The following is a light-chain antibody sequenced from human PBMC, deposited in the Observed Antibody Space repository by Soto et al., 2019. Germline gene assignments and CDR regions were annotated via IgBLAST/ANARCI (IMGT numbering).Light chain of an antibody. V-gene: IGKV3-11*01. CDR1: QSVSSY. CDR2: DAS. CDR3: HQRNSWPLT. Sequence: EIVLTQSPVTLSLSPGERATLSCRASQSVSSYLAWYQQKPGQAPRLLIYDASNRATGVPARFSGSGSGTDFTLTISSLEPEDFAIYYCHQRNSWPLTFGGGTKVDIK. J-gene: IGKJ4*01.